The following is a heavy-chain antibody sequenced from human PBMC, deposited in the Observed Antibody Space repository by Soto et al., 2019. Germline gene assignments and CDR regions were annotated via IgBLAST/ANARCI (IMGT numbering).Heavy chain of an antibody. Sequence: GGSLRLSCAASGFTFSSYDMHWVRQATGKGLEWVSAIGTAGDTYYPGSVKGRFTISRENAKNSLYLQMNSLRAGDTAVYYCARALVRGYYFDYWGQGTLVTVSS. CDR2: IGTAGDT. CDR3: ARALVRGYYFDY. D-gene: IGHD3-10*01. CDR1: GFTFSSYD. V-gene: IGHV3-13*01. J-gene: IGHJ4*02.